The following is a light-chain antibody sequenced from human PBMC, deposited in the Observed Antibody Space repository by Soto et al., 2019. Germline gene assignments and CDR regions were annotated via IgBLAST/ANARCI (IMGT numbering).Light chain of an antibody. J-gene: IGKJ1*01. CDR3: SQYCCSPSA. Sequence: EIVLTQSPGTLSLSPGERATLSCRASQSVSSNYLAWYQRKPGQAPRLLIYGASNRATGIPNTFIGSGSGTDIPVTITRLEAEGFVVDYCSQYCCSPSAVGQGTKVDI. CDR2: GAS. CDR1: QSVSSNY. V-gene: IGKV3-20*01.